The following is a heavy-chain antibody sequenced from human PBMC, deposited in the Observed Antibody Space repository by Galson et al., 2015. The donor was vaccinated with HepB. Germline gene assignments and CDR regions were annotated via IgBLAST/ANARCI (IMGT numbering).Heavy chain of an antibody. D-gene: IGHD3-22*01. Sequence: SLRLSCAASGFTFSNAWMSWVRQAPGKGLEWVGRIKSKTDGGTTDYAAPVKGRFTISRDDSKNTLYLQMNSLKTEDTAVYYCTTLGLTYYYDSSGTHGGGYWGQGTLVTVSS. CDR3: TTLGLTYYYDSSGTHGGGY. J-gene: IGHJ4*02. V-gene: IGHV3-15*01. CDR1: GFTFSNAW. CDR2: IKSKTDGGTT.